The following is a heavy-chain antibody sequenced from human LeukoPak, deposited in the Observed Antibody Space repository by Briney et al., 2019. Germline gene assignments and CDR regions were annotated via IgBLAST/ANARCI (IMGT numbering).Heavy chain of an antibody. Sequence: SETLSLTCAVYGGSFSGYYWSWIRQPPGKGLEWIGEINHSGSTNYNPSLKSRVTISVDTSKKQFSLKLSSVTAADTAVYYCARGRTYSSSSDYWGQGTLVTVSS. CDR1: GGSFSGYY. J-gene: IGHJ4*02. V-gene: IGHV4-34*01. CDR2: INHSGST. CDR3: ARGRTYSSSSDY. D-gene: IGHD6-6*01.